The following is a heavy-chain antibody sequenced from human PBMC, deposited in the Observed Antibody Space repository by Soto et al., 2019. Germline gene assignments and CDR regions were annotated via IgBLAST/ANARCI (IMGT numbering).Heavy chain of an antibody. CDR3: ERERITEYINFFDF. V-gene: IGHV4-31*03. D-gene: IGHD3-16*01. J-gene: IGHJ4*02. Sequence: PSETLSLTCTVSGGSISSGFYCWSWIRQHPGKGLEWIGYIYYSGSTYYNPSLKSRVTISVDTSKNQFSLKLSSVTAADTAVYYYERERITEYINFFDFLGQGTLVTVSS. CDR1: GGSISSGFYC. CDR2: IYYSGST.